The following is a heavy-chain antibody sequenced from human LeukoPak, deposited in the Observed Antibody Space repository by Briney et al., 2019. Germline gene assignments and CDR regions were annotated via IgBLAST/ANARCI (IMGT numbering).Heavy chain of an antibody. CDR3: AKEYVGDCSGGSCYSGRWLQLGEFDY. Sequence: GGSLRLSCAASGFTFSSYAMHWVRQAPGKGLEWVAVISYDGSNKYYADSVKGRFTISGDNSKDTLYLQMNSLRAEDTAVYYCAKEYVGDCSGGSCYSGRWLQLGEFDYWGQGTLVTVSS. D-gene: IGHD2-15*01. CDR1: GFTFSSYA. CDR2: ISYDGSNK. J-gene: IGHJ4*02. V-gene: IGHV3-30-3*01.